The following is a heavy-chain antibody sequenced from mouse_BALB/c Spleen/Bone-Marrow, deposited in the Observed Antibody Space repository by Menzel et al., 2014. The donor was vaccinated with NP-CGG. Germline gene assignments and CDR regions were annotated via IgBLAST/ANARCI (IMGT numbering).Heavy chain of an antibody. V-gene: IGHV1S81*02. CDR2: INPSNGGT. CDR1: GYTFTSYY. CDR3: TRSYYGNYFDV. J-gene: IGHJ1*01. D-gene: IGHD2-1*01. Sequence: VQLQQSGAELVKPGASVKLSCKASGYTFTSYYMYWVKQRPGQGLEWIGEINPSNGGTNFNEKFKSKATLTVDKPSSTAFMQLSSLTSEDSAVYYCTRSYYGNYFDVWGARTTVTVSS.